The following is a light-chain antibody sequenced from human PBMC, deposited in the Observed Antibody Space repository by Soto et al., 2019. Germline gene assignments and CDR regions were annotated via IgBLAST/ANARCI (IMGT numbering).Light chain of an antibody. V-gene: IGLV1-51*01. CDR1: SSNIRNNY. CDR3: GTWDSSLSAVV. Sequence: QSVLTQPPSVSAAPGQRVTISCSGSSSNIRNNYVSWYQQLPGTAPKLLIYDNNKRPSGIPGRFSGSKSGTSATLGITGLQTGDEADYYCGTWDSSLSAVVFGGGTKVTVL. CDR2: DNN. J-gene: IGLJ2*01.